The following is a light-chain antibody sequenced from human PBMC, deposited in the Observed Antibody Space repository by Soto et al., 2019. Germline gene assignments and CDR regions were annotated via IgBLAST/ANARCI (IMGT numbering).Light chain of an antibody. J-gene: IGKJ3*01. CDR2: DAS. CDR3: QQYDNLPPFT. CDR1: QDISNY. Sequence: DIQMTQSPSSLSASVGDRVTITCQASQDISNYIKWYQQKPGKAPKLLIYDASNLETGVPSRFSGSGSGTDFTFTISSLQPEDIATYYCQQYDNLPPFTFGTGTKVDIK. V-gene: IGKV1-33*01.